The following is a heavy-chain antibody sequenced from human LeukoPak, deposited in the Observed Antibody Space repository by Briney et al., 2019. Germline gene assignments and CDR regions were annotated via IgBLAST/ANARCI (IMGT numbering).Heavy chain of an antibody. V-gene: IGHV1-46*01. CDR3: ARGYYYESSADYPGGDY. CDR2: INPSGGST. CDR1: GYTFTKYF. J-gene: IGHJ4*02. D-gene: IGHD3-22*01. Sequence: ASVKVSCKASGYTFTKYFLYWVRQAPGQGLEGMGIINPSGGSTSYAQKFQGRVTITRDTSTGTVYMELRSLRSEDTAVYYCARGYYYESSADYPGGDYWGQGTLVTVSS.